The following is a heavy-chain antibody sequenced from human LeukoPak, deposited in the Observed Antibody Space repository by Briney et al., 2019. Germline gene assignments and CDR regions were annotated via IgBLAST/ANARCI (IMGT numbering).Heavy chain of an antibody. V-gene: IGHV3-74*01. CDR1: GNYW. D-gene: IGHD2-2*01. CDR2: VNSDGSWA. J-gene: IGHJ4*02. CDR3: VSFYETN. Sequence: GGSLRLSCAASGNYWMHWVRQAPGKGLVWVSHVNSDGSWASHADSVKGRFTISKDNAKNTVYLQMNNLRTEDTAVYYCVSFYETNWGRGTLVTVSS.